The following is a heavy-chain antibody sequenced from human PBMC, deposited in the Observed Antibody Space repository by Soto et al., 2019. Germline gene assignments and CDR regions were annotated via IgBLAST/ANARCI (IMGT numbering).Heavy chain of an antibody. CDR3: ARYSGSYRASYYYGMDV. Sequence: ASVKVSCKASGYTFTSYGISWVRQAPGQGLEWMGWISAYNGNTNDAQKLQGRVTMTTDTSTSTAYMELRSLRSDDTAVYYCARYSGSYRASYYYGMDVWGQGTTVTVSS. V-gene: IGHV1-18*01. J-gene: IGHJ6*02. CDR2: ISAYNGNT. CDR1: GYTFTSYG. D-gene: IGHD1-26*01.